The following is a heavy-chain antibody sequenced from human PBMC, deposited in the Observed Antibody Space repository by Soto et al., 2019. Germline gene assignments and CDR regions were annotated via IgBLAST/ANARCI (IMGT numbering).Heavy chain of an antibody. J-gene: IGHJ4*02. V-gene: IGHV1-8*01. CDR3: ARGGRKLLWFGHDY. CDR2: MNPNSGNT. Sequence: QVQLVQSWAEVKKPGASVKVSCKASGYTFTSYDINWVRQATGQGLEWMGWMNPNSGNTGYAQKFQGRVTMSRNTSIRTAYMELSSLRSEDTAVYYCARGGRKLLWFGHDYWGQGTLVTVSS. D-gene: IGHD3-10*01. CDR1: GYTFTSYD.